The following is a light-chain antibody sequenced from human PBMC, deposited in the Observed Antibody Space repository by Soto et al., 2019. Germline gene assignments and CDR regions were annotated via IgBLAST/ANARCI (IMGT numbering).Light chain of an antibody. CDR2: LEGSGSY. Sequence: QPVLTQSSSASASLGSSVKLTCTLSSGHSSYIIAWHQQQPGKAPRYLMKLEGSGSYNKGSGVPDRFSGSSSGADRYLTISNLQSEDEADYYCETWDSNLYVFGTGTKVTVL. CDR1: SGHSSYI. J-gene: IGLJ1*01. V-gene: IGLV4-60*03. CDR3: ETWDSNLYV.